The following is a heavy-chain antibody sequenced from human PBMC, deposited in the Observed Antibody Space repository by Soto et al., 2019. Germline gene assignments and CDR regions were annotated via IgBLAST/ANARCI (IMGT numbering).Heavy chain of an antibody. D-gene: IGHD3-22*01. CDR2: ISAYNGNT. CDR1: GYTFTSYG. J-gene: IGHJ4*02. Sequence: QVQLVQSGAEVKKPGASVKVSCKASGYTFTSYGISWVRQAPGQGLEWMGWISAYNGNTNYAQKLQGRVTMTTDTSTGTAYMELRSLRSDDTAVYYCARVRSPYYYDSSGRFDYWGQGTLVTVSS. V-gene: IGHV1-18*01. CDR3: ARVRSPYYYDSSGRFDY.